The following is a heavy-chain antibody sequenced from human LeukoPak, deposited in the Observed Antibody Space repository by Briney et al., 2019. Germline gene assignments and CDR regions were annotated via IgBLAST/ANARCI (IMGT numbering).Heavy chain of an antibody. CDR2: IYQSGST. CDR3: VRVPGPNWFDP. Sequence: SETLSLTCTVSGYSISSGYYWGWIRQPTGKGLEWIGSIYQSGSTYYNPSLKSRVTISVDTSKNQFSLKLSSVTAADTAVYYCVRVPGPNWFDPWGQGTLVTVSS. CDR1: GYSISSGYY. J-gene: IGHJ5*02. V-gene: IGHV4-38-2*02.